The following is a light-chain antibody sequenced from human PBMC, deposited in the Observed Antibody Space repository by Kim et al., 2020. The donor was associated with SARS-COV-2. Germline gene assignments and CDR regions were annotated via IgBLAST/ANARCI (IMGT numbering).Light chain of an antibody. J-gene: IGKJ1*01. CDR3: QQTYNFPRT. CDR2: AAS. Sequence: DIQMTQSPSSLSASVGDRVTITCRASQSISNYLNWYQQKPGKAPTFLMFAASTLASGVPSRFSGSGSGTEFTLTITSLQPEDFATYYCQQTYNFPRTFGRGTKVDIK. V-gene: IGKV1-39*01. CDR1: QSISNY.